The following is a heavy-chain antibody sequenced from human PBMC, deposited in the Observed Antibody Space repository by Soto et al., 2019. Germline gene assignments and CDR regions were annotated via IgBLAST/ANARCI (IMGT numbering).Heavy chain of an antibody. D-gene: IGHD4-17*01. CDR3: ARDYGDRIHGDY. CDR1: GGTFSSYA. V-gene: IGHV1-69*13. J-gene: IGHJ4*02. CDR2: IIPIFGTA. Sequence: ASVKVSCKASGGTFSSYAISWVRQAPGQGLEWMGGIIPIFGTANYAQKFQGRVTITADESTSTAYMELSSLRSEDTAVYYCARDYGDRIHGDYWGQGTLVTVSS.